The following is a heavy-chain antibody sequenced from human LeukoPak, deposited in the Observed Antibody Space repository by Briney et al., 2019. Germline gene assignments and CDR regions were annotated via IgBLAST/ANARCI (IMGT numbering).Heavy chain of an antibody. CDR3: ARTVRSSGSYFDY. CDR2: IYYSGST. Sequence: SETLSLTCTVSGGSISSYYWSWIRQPPGKGLEWIGYIYYSGSTNYNPSLKSRVTISVDTSKNQFSLKLSSVIAADTAVYYCARTVRSSGSYFDYWGQGTLVTVSS. V-gene: IGHV4-59*01. D-gene: IGHD6-25*01. J-gene: IGHJ4*02. CDR1: GGSISSYY.